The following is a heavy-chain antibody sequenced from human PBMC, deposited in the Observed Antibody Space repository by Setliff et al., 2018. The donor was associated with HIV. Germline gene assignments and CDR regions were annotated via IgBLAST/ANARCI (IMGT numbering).Heavy chain of an antibody. CDR1: GFTFSNSA. CDR3: AAGGYHDIVTGHSNGPHYYYGMDV. D-gene: IGHD3-9*01. J-gene: IGHJ6*02. Sequence: ASVKVSCKASGFTFSNSAVHWVRQARGQRLEWMGWIVVGRGNTDYAQKFQERVTITRDKSTSTAYMELNGLRSEDTALYYCAAGGYHDIVTGHSNGPHYYYGMDVWGQGTTVTVSS. CDR2: IVVGRGNT. V-gene: IGHV1-58*01.